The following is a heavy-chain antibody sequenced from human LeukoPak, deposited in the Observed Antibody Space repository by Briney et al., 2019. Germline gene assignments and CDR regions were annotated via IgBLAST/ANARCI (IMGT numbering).Heavy chain of an antibody. J-gene: IGHJ6*02. CDR1: GFTFSSYA. CDR2: ISYDGSNK. D-gene: IGHD3-22*01. CDR3: ARDAYRDYYDNSGYYYVGMDV. Sequence: PGGSLRLSCAASGFTFSSYAMHWVRQAPGKGLEWVAVISYDGSNKYYADSVKGRFTISRDNSKNTLYLQMHSLRAEDTAMYFCARDAYRDYYDNSGYYYVGMDVWGQGITVTVSS. V-gene: IGHV3-30*14.